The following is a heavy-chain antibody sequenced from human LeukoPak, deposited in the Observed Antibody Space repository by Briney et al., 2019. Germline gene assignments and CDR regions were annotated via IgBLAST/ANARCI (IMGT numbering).Heavy chain of an antibody. V-gene: IGHV1-69*13. J-gene: IGHJ3*02. CDR3: ARQTWVNAFDI. CDR1: GGTFSSYA. CDR2: IFPIFGTA. D-gene: IGHD1-26*01. Sequence: SVKVSCKASGGTFSSYAISWVRQAPGQGLEWMGGIFPIFGTANYAQKFQGRVTNTADESTSTAYMELSSLRSEDTAVYYCARQTWVNAFDIWGQGTMVTVSS.